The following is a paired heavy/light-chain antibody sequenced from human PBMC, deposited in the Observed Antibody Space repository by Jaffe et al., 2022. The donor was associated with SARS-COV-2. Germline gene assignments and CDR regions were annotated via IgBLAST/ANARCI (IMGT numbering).Light chain of an antibody. CDR2: DVN. CDR3: CSYVGSHTLFYV. CDR1: SSDVGAYDY. V-gene: IGLV2-11*01. Sequence: QSALTQPRSVSGSPGQSVTVSCTGTSSDVGAYDYVSWYQQHSGKAPKLMIYDVNKRPSGVPDRFSGSKSGNAASLTITGLQAEDEADYYCCSYVGSHTLFYVFGTGTKVTVL. J-gene: IGLJ1*01.
Heavy chain of an antibody. V-gene: IGHV3-30*18. CDR2: ISLDGSNK. D-gene: IGHD3-16*01. CDR1: GFTFSSYG. CDR3: VKDLGGGSCSFDY. J-gene: IGHJ4*02. Sequence: QVQLVESGGGVVQPGRSLRLSCAASGFTFSSYGMFWVRQAPGKGLEWVAVISLDGSNKYYADSLKGRFTVSRDNSKNTLYLQMNSLRPEDTAVYYCVKDLGGGSCSFDYWGQGTLVTVSS.